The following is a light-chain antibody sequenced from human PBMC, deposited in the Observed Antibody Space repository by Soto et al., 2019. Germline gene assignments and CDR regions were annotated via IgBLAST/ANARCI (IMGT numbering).Light chain of an antibody. CDR2: DVS. CDR3: KSYAGSNTYV. CDR1: SSDVGDYNS. Sequence: QSALTQPRSVSGSPGQSVTVSCIGTSSDVGDYNSVSWYQQHPGKAPKLMIYDVSKRPSGVPDRFSGSKSGNTASLTISGLQAADEADYFCKSYAGSNTYVFGSGTKVTVL. J-gene: IGLJ1*01. V-gene: IGLV2-11*01.